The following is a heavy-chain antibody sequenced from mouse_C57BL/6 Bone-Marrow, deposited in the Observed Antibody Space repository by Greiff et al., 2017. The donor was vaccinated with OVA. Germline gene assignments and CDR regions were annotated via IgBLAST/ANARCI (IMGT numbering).Heavy chain of an antibody. CDR2: INYDGSST. Sequence: EVNVVESEGGLVQPGSSMKLSCTASGFTFSDYYMAWVRQVPEKGLEWVANINYDGSSTYYLDSLKSRFIISRDNAKNILYLQMSSLKSEDTATYYCARGYLGPYYAMDYWGQGTSVTVSS. J-gene: IGHJ4*01. D-gene: IGHD2-12*01. CDR1: GFTFSDYY. V-gene: IGHV5-16*01. CDR3: ARGYLGPYYAMDY.